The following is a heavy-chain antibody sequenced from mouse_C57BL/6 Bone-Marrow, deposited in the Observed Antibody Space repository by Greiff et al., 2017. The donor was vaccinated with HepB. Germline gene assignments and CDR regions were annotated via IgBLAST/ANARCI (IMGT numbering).Heavy chain of an antibody. V-gene: IGHV1-72*01. J-gene: IGHJ4*01. Sequence: VQLQQPGAELVKPGASVKLSCKASGYTFTSYWMHWVKQRPGRGLEWVGRIDPNSGGTKYNEKFKSKATLTVDKPSSTAYMQLSSLTSEDSAVYYCASSYYSNPYYAMDYWGQGTSVTVSS. CDR1: GYTFTSYW. CDR2: IDPNSGGT. D-gene: IGHD2-5*01. CDR3: ASSYYSNPYYAMDY.